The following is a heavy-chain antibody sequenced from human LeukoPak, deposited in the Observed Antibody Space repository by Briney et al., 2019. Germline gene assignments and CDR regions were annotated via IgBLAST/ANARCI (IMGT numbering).Heavy chain of an antibody. J-gene: IGHJ4*02. CDR3: AKAQSSDWYVDY. D-gene: IGHD6-19*01. Sequence: GGSLRLSCAASGFTFSRYGMHWVRQAPGKGLEWVAVIWYDGSNKYYADSVKGRFTISRDNSKNTLYLQMNSLRAEDTAVYYCAKAQSSDWYVDYWGQGTLVTVSS. CDR2: IWYDGSNK. V-gene: IGHV3-33*06. CDR1: GFTFSRYG.